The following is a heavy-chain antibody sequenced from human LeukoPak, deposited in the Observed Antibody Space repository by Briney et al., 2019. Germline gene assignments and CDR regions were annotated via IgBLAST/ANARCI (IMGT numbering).Heavy chain of an antibody. CDR2: TYYPGST. V-gene: IGHV4-59*08. J-gene: IGHJ4*02. Sequence: SETLSLTCTVSGGSISSYYWSWIRQPPGKGLEWIGYTYYPGSTNYNPSLKSRVTISVDTSKNQFSLKLSSVTAADTAVYYCARRIAVAGRTGWFFDYWGQGTLVTVSS. CDR3: ARRIAVAGRTGWFFDY. CDR1: GGSISSYY. D-gene: IGHD6-19*01.